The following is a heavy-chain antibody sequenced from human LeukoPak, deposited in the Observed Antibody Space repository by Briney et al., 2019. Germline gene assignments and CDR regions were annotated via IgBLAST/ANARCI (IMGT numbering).Heavy chain of an antibody. CDR1: GYSISSGYY. CDR3: AKQGPTVVTHFDT. CDR2: MYHSGST. V-gene: IGHV4-38-2*02. Sequence: SETLSLTCTVSGYSISSGYYWGWIRQPPGKGLDWIASMYHSGSTYYNPSLKSRVTISVDTSKNQFSLRLSSVTAADTAVYYCAKQGPTVVTHFDTWGQGTLVTVSS. J-gene: IGHJ4*02. D-gene: IGHD4-23*01.